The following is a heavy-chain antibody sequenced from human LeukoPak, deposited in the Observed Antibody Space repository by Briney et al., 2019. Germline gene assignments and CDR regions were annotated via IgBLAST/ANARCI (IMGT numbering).Heavy chain of an antibody. J-gene: IGHJ4*02. CDR3: ASERRYSSGRWDYYFDY. CDR2: IYYSGST. D-gene: IGHD6-19*01. Sequence: SETLSLTCTVSGGSISSYYWSWIRQPPGKGLEWIGYIYYSGSTNYNPSLKSRVTISLDTPKNQFSLRLSSVTAADTAVYYCASERRYSSGRWDYYFDYWGQGTLVTVSS. V-gene: IGHV4-59*12. CDR1: GGSISSYY.